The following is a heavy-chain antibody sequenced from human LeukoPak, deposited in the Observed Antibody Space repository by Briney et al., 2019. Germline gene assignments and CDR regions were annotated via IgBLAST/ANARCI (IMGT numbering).Heavy chain of an antibody. Sequence: GGSLRLSCAASGFTFSSYGMHWVRQAPGKGLEWVAFIRYDGSNKYYADSVKGRFTISRDNSKNTLYLQVNSLRAEDTAVYYCAKELELLHYFDYWGQGTLVTVSS. J-gene: IGHJ4*02. CDR1: GFTFSSYG. CDR3: AKELELLHYFDY. CDR2: IRYDGSNK. V-gene: IGHV3-30*02. D-gene: IGHD2-15*01.